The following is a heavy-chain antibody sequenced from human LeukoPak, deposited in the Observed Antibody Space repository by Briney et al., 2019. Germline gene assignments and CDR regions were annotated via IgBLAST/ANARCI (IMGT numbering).Heavy chain of an antibody. CDR3: ARILLWFGELINWFDP. J-gene: IGHJ5*02. Sequence: SETLSLTCTVSGGSISSSSYYWGWIRQPPGKGLEWIGSIYYSGSTYYNPSLKSRVTISVDTSKNQFSLKLSSVTAADTGVYYCARILLWFGELINWFDPWGQGTLVTVSS. CDR2: IYYSGST. V-gene: IGHV4-39*07. D-gene: IGHD3-10*01. CDR1: GGSISSSSYY.